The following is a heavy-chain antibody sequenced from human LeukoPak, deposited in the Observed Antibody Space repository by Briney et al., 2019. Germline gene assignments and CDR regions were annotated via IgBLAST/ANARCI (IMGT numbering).Heavy chain of an antibody. Sequence: GSLRLSCAASGFTFNSYAMHWVRQAPGKGLEWVALISYDGSNKYYADSVKGRFTISRDSSKNTLYLQLNSLRTEDTAVFFCARDSADSFEYWGQGTLVTVSS. CDR1: GFTFNSYA. CDR3: ARDSADSFEY. J-gene: IGHJ4*02. V-gene: IGHV3-30-3*01. CDR2: ISYDGSNK.